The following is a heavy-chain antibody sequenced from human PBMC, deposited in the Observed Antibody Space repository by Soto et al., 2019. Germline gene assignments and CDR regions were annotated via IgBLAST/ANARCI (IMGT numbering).Heavy chain of an antibody. CDR2: ISGSGGST. Sequence: GGSLRLSCAAAGLTFSSYAMSWVRQAPGKGLEWVSAISGSGGSTYYADSVKGRFTISRDNSKNTLYLQMNSLRAEDTAVYYCAKDLDGEYYYDSSGYRWDYWGQGTLVTVSS. CDR1: GLTFSSYA. CDR3: AKDLDGEYYYDSSGYRWDY. J-gene: IGHJ4*02. V-gene: IGHV3-23*01. D-gene: IGHD3-22*01.